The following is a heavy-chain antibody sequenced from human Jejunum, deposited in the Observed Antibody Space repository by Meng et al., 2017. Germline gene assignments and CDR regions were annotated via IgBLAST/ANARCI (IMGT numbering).Heavy chain of an antibody. J-gene: IGHJ4*02. V-gene: IGHV4-4*02. D-gene: IGHD2-15*01. CDR3: ARNGAYSTDH. CDR2: IHHGGDT. CDR1: GASISSGYW. Sequence: QGQLRESGPGLVGSSGTLSLTCAVSGASISSGYWWSGVRQPPGKGLELIGEIHHGGDTNYNPSLKSRVTISVDKSNNQYSLRLTSVTAADTAMYSCARNGAYSTDHWGQGTLVTVSS.